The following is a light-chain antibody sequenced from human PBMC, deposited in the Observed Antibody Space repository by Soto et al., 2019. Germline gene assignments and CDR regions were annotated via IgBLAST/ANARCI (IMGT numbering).Light chain of an antibody. J-gene: IGKJ4*01. V-gene: IGKV3-20*01. CDR3: QQYSSSPLT. Sequence: EIVLTQTTCNQSFSPEESTTRWSTTSQSVSSSYLAWYQQKPGQAPRLLIHSASSRATGIPDRFSGSGCGRDFTLTISRLEPEDFAVYYCQQYSSSPLTFGGGTKVDI. CDR1: QSVSSSY. CDR2: SAS.